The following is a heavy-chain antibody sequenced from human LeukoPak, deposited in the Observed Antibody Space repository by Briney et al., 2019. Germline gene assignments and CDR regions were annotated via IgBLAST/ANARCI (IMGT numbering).Heavy chain of an antibody. CDR3: ARGGGETSSGQLFDY. V-gene: IGHV3-23*01. Sequence: GGSLRLSCAASGFTFSSYAMNWVRQAPGKGLEWVSGINGSGGSTYYAGSVKGRFTISRDNSKNTVYLQMNSLKPEDTAVYYCARGGGETSSGQLFDYWGQGALVSVSS. CDR2: INGSGGST. D-gene: IGHD6-19*01. J-gene: IGHJ4*02. CDR1: GFTFSSYA.